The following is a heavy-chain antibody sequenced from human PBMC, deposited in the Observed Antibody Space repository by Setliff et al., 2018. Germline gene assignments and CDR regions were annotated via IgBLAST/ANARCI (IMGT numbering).Heavy chain of an antibody. D-gene: IGHD1-7*01. CDR3: ARSAIRGTTKKYYYYMDV. J-gene: IGHJ6*03. CDR2: INPNSGDT. V-gene: IGHV1-2*02. CDR1: GYTFGAHY. Sequence: ASVKVSCKASGYTFGAHYIHWVRQAPGQGFEWMGWINPNSGDTNYAQNFQGRVTMTRDTSINTVYMDLSGLTFDDTAIYYCARSAIRGTTKKYYYYMDVWGKGTTVTVSS.